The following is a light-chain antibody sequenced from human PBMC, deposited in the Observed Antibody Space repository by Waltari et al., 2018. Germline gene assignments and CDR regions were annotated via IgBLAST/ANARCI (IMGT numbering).Light chain of an antibody. J-gene: IGLJ2*01. CDR3: SSWHGSAHVA. V-gene: IGLV5-45*02. CDR2: YKSDSDK. Sequence: AVLTQPSSLSASPGSSASLTCPLRSGLTVGAYTIYWYQQKPGSPPQYLVRYKSDSDKQQGAGAPSRFTGSKDTSANGVIFLISGRQSEDEADYYCSSWHGSAHVAFGGGTKLTVL. CDR1: SGLTVGAYT.